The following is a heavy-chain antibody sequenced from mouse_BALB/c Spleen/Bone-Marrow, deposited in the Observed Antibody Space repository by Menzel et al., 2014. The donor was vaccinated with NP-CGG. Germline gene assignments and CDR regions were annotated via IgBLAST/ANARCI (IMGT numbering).Heavy chain of an antibody. Sequence: VQLQQPGAELVKPGASVKLSCTASGFNIKDTYMHWVKQRPEQGLEWIGRIDPANGNTKYDPKFQGKATITAATSSNTAYLQLSSLTSEDTAVYYCAAYYYGSSYEFAYWGQGTLVTVSA. CDR1: GFNIKDTY. CDR2: IDPANGNT. D-gene: IGHD1-1*01. V-gene: IGHV14-3*02. CDR3: AAYYYGSSYEFAY. J-gene: IGHJ3*01.